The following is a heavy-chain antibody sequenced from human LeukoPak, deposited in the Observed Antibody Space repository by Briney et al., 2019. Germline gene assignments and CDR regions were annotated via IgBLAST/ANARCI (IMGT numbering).Heavy chain of an antibody. Sequence: SETLSLTCTVSGRSISSYYWSWIRQPPRKGLEWIGYIYYSGSTNYNPSLKSRVTISVDTSKNQFSLKLSSVTAADTAVYYCARGQVWFDYWGQGTLVTVSS. J-gene: IGHJ4*02. CDR1: GRSISSYY. V-gene: IGHV4-59*01. CDR3: ARGQVWFDY. CDR2: IYYSGST.